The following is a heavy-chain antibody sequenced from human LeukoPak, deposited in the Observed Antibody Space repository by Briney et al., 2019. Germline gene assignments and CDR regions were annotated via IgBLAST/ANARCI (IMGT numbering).Heavy chain of an antibody. J-gene: IGHJ4*02. D-gene: IGHD3-9*01. CDR1: GFTFSSYE. Sequence: GGSLRLSCAASGFTFSSYEMNWVRQAPGKGLEWVSYITSSGSTTHYADSVKGRFTIFRDNAKNSLYLQMNSLRAEDTAVYYCARGAILTGFLGDVADYWGQGTLVTVSS. CDR2: ITSSGSTT. CDR3: ARGAILTGFLGDVADY. V-gene: IGHV3-48*03.